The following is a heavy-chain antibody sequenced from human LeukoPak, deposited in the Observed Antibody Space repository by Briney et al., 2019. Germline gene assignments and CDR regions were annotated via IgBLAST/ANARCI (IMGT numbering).Heavy chain of an antibody. CDR3: ASLGYFHGMDV. V-gene: IGHV4-38-2*02. J-gene: IGHJ6*02. CDR2: IYHSGST. CDR1: GYSISSGYY. Sequence: SETLSLTCTVSGYSISSGYYWGWIRQPPGKGLEWIGSIYHSGSTYYNPSLKSRVTISVDTSKNQFSLKLSSVTAADTAVYYCASLGYFHGMDVWGQGTTVTVSS. D-gene: IGHD3-9*01.